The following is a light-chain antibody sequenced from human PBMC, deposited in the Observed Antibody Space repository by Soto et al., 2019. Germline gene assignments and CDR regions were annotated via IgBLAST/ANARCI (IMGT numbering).Light chain of an antibody. CDR3: QHYNNLPLA. Sequence: DIQMTQSPSSLSASVGDRVTITCQASHDINNYLNWYRQKPGKAPELLIYDASNLKTGVPSRFSGGGSGADFSLTISSLQPEDIATYFCQHYNNLPLAFGGGTKVEIK. CDR2: DAS. J-gene: IGKJ4*01. V-gene: IGKV1-33*01. CDR1: HDINNY.